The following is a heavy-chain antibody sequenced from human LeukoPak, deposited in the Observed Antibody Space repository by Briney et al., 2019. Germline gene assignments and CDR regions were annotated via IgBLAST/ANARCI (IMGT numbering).Heavy chain of an antibody. V-gene: IGHV3-23*01. J-gene: IGHJ4*02. Sequence: PGGSLRLSCAATGFTFSSYAMTWVRQAPGEGLQWVSGISGSGTSAYYADSVRGRFTISRDNSKNTLYLQMNSLRAEDTAVYHCAKDKYSPVRCMSEAAYYFDFWGPGTLVTVSS. CDR1: GFTFSSYA. CDR3: AKDKYSPVRCMSEAAYYFDF. D-gene: IGHD2-8*01. CDR2: ISGSGTSA.